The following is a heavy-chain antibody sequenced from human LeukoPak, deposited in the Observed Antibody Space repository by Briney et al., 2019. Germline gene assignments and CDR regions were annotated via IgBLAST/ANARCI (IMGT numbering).Heavy chain of an antibody. J-gene: IGHJ5*02. CDR1: GYTFTGYY. CDR2: INPNSGGT. Sequence: ASVKVSCKASGYTFTGYYMHWVRQAPGQGLEWMGWINPNSGGTNYAQKFQGRVTMTRDTSISTAYMELSRLRSDDTAVYYCARGPIVVVPAAIKGHWFDPWGQGTLVTVSS. D-gene: IGHD2-2*02. V-gene: IGHV1-2*02. CDR3: ARGPIVVVPAAIKGHWFDP.